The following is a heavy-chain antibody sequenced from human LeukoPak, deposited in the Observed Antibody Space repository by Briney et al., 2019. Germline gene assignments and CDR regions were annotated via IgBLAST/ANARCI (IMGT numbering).Heavy chain of an antibody. CDR1: GFIFSSYV. Sequence: GGSLRLSCEASGFIFSSYVMGWVRPAPGKGLEWVSSISVGGGDTFTADSVKGRSTITRENSKNTLYLQMMGLRVEDTAIYYCAKLNLGEMAYFDSWGQGILVTVSS. CDR2: ISVGGGDT. D-gene: IGHD2-21*01. CDR3: AKLNLGEMAYFDS. J-gene: IGHJ4*02. V-gene: IGHV3-23*01.